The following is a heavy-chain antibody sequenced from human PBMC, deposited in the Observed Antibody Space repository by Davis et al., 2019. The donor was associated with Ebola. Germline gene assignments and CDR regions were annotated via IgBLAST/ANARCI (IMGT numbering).Heavy chain of an antibody. J-gene: IGHJ6*02. Sequence: MPSETLSLTCTVSGGSVSSGSYYWSWIRQPPGKGLEWIGYIYYSGTTYYNPSLKSRVTISVDTSKNQFSLKLSSVTAADTAVYYCARRAPMDVWGQGTTVTVSS. V-gene: IGHV4-39*01. CDR3: ARRAPMDV. CDR1: GGSVSSGSYY. CDR2: IYYSGTT.